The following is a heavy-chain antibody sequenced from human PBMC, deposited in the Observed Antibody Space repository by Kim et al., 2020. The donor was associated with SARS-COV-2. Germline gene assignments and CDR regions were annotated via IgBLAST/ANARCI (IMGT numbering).Heavy chain of an antibody. V-gene: IGHV3-33*06. CDR3: AKAGDSPDGPNNWFDS. CDR2: IWYDGSNT. CDR1: GFTFSNYG. Sequence: GGSLRLSCAASGFTFSNYGMHWVRQAPGKGLEWVAVIWYDGSNTYYTDSVKGRFTISRDNSNNTLSLLMNSLRAEDTAVYYCAKAGDSPDGPNNWFDSWGQGTLVTVSS. J-gene: IGHJ5*01. D-gene: IGHD2-8*01.